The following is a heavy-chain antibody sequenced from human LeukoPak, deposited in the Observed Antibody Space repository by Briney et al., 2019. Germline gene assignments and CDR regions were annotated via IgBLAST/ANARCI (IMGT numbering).Heavy chain of an antibody. CDR3: ARGRKNRRFYDSSGYYVRAPPSFDY. J-gene: IGHJ4*02. CDR2: IKQDGSEK. CDR1: GFTFSTYW. V-gene: IGHV3-7*01. Sequence: AGGSLRLSCAPSGFTFSTYWMSWVRQAPGKGLEWVANIKQDGSEKYYVDSVKGRFTISRDNAKNSLYLQMNSLRAEDTAVYYCARGRKNRRFYDSSGYYVRAPPSFDYWGQGTLVTVSS. D-gene: IGHD3-22*01.